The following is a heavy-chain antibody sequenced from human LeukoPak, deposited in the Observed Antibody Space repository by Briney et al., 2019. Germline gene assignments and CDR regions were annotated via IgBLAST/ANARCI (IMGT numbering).Heavy chain of an antibody. CDR3: VKDVGRGQGEGYFDY. Sequence: GGSLRLSCSASGFTFSSYAMHWVRQAPGKGLEYVSAISSNGGSTYYADSVKGRFTISRDNSKNTLYLQMSSLRAEDMAVYYCVKDVGRGQGEGYFDYWGQGTLVTVSS. J-gene: IGHJ4*02. CDR1: GFTFSSYA. CDR2: ISSNGGST. V-gene: IGHV3-64D*06. D-gene: IGHD2-15*01.